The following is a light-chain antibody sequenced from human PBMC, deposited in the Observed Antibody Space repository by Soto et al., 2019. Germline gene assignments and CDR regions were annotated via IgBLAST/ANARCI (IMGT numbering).Light chain of an antibody. CDR2: GAS. CDR1: QSVSSSQ. J-gene: IGKJ2*01. V-gene: IGKV3-20*01. CDR3: QQYATSPHT. Sequence: EIVVTQSPGTLSLSPGESATLSCRASQSVSSSQVAWYQLKPGQAPRLLIYGASSRATGIPDRFSGVGSETDFTLTISRLEPEDFAVYYCQQYATSPHTFGQGTKLEIK.